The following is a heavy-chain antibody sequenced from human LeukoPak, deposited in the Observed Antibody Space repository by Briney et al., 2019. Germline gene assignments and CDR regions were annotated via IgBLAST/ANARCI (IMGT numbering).Heavy chain of an antibody. CDR2: IKEDGSEK. Sequence: TGGSLRLSCAASGFTFSSYWMSWVRQAPGKGLEWVANIKEDGSEKYYVDSVKGRFTISRDNAKNSLHLQMNSLRAEDTAVYYCARQSGTYWREPDYWGQGTLVTVSS. V-gene: IGHV3-7*01. D-gene: IGHD1-26*01. CDR3: ARQSGTYWREPDY. J-gene: IGHJ4*02. CDR1: GFTFSSYW.